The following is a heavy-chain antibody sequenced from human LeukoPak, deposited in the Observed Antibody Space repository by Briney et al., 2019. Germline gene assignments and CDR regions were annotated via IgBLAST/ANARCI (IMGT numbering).Heavy chain of an antibody. D-gene: IGHD2-15*01. Sequence: QPGGPLRLSCAASGFTFSSYEMNWVRQAPGKGLEWVSYISSSGSTIYYADSVKGRFTISRDNAKNSLYLQMNSLRAEDTAVYYCARESWLLRNWFDPWGQGTLVTVSS. CDR2: ISSSGSTI. J-gene: IGHJ5*02. CDR1: GFTFSSYE. CDR3: ARESWLLRNWFDP. V-gene: IGHV3-48*03.